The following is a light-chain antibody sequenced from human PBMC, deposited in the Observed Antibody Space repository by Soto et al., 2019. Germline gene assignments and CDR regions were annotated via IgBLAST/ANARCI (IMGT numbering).Light chain of an antibody. J-gene: IGKJ4*01. V-gene: IGKV1-12*01. CDR2: AAS. CDR3: QQANSFPLT. Sequence: DIQLPQSPSSVCASVGDRVTITCRTRQGIGSWLAWYQQKPGKAPKLLIYAASSLQSGVPSRFRGIGSGTDFSLTITSLQPEDFASSYCQQANSFPLTFGGGTKLAI. CDR1: QGIGSW.